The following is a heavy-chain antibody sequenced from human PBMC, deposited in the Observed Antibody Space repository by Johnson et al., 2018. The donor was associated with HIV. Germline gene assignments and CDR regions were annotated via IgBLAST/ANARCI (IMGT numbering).Heavy chain of an antibody. D-gene: IGHD3-22*01. CDR2: IYSGGST. CDR3: AASVYYYDSSGYKYAFDI. CDR1: GFTVSSNY. V-gene: IGHV3-53*01. J-gene: IGHJ3*02. Sequence: MQLVESGGGLIQPGGSLRLSCAASGFTVSSNYMSWVRQDPGKGLEWVSVIYSGGSTYYADSVKGRFTISRDNSKNTLYLQMYSLRAEDTAVYYCAASVYYYDSSGYKYAFDIWGQGTMVTISS.